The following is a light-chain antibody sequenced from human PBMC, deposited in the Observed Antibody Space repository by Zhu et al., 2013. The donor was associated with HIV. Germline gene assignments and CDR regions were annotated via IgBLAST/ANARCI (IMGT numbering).Light chain of an antibody. CDR2: EVS. CDR1: SSDVGGYNY. Sequence: QSALTQPPSASGSPGQSVSISCTGTSSDVGGYNYVSWYQQHPGKAPKLMIYEVSNRPSGVSNRFSVSKSGNTASLTISGLQSEDEAHYYCSSYTSRTTLVLFGGGTELTVI. CDR3: SSYTSRTTLVL. V-gene: IGLV2-14*01. J-gene: IGLJ2*01.